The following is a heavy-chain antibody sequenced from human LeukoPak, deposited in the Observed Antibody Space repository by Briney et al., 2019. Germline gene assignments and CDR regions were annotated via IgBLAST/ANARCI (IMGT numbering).Heavy chain of an antibody. Sequence: PSETLSLTCTVSGGSIGGSSYYGGWFRQPPGKGLEGIGSIYYSGSTYYNPSLKSRVTISVDTSKNQFSLKLSSVTAADTAVYYCARHPVDEWELLLFDYWGQGTLVTVSS. J-gene: IGHJ4*02. CDR2: IYYSGST. D-gene: IGHD1-26*01. V-gene: IGHV4-39*01. CDR1: GGSIGGSSYY. CDR3: ARHPVDEWELLLFDY.